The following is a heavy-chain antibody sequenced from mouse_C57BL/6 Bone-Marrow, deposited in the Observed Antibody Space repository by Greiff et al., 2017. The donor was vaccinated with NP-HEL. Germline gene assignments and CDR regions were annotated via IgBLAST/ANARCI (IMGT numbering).Heavy chain of an antibody. J-gene: IGHJ3*01. V-gene: IGHV5-4*01. CDR2: ISDGGSYT. CDR3: ARDDGYYGGAY. CDR1: GFTFSSYA. D-gene: IGHD2-3*01. Sequence: EVQVVESGGGLVKPGGSLKLSCAASGFTFSSYAMSWVRQTPEKRLEWVATISDGGSYTYYPDNVKGRFTISRDNAKNNLYLQMSHLKSEDTSMYYCARDDGYYGGAYWGQVTLVTVSA.